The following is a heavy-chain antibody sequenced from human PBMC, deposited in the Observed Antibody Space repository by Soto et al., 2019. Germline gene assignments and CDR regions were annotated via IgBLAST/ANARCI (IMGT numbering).Heavy chain of an antibody. CDR1: GYSFTSYW. CDR3: ARPKVTGRWCYGMDV. Sequence: GESLKISCKGSGYSFTSYWIGWVRQMPGKGLECMGIIYPGDPETRYSPSFQGQVTISADKSISTAYLQWSSLKASDTAMYYCARPKVTGRWCYGMDVWGQGTTVTVSS. J-gene: IGHJ6*02. CDR2: IYPGDPET. D-gene: IGHD2-21*01. V-gene: IGHV5-51*01.